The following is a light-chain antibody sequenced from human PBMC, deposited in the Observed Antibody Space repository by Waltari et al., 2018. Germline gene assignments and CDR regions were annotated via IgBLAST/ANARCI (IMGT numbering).Light chain of an antibody. CDR3: GTWDSSLSGAV. J-gene: IGLJ7*01. CDR2: ENT. Sequence: QSVLTQPPSVSAAPGQRVTISCSGGSSNIGNNYVSWYRQFPGTAPKLLIYENTWRPSGMPGRFSGSKSGTSATLDITGLQAGDEADYYCGTWDSSLSGAVFGGGTHLTVL. V-gene: IGLV1-51*02. CDR1: SSNIGNNY.